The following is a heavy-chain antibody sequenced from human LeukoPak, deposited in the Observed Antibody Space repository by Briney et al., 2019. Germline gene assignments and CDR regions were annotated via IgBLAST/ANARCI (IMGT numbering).Heavy chain of an antibody. CDR3: ARGRLEVEMATITEIDY. CDR2: INHSGST. J-gene: IGHJ4*02. V-gene: IGHV4-34*01. D-gene: IGHD5-24*01. CDR1: GGTFSDYY. Sequence: SETLSLTCAAYGGTFSDYYWTWIRQPPGKGLEWIGEINHSGSTNYNPSLKSRVTISVDTSKNQFSLKLSSVTAADTAVYYCARGRLEVEMATITEIDYWGQGTLVTVSS.